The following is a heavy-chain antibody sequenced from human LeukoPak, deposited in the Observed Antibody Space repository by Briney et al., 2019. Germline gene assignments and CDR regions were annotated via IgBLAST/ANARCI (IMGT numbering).Heavy chain of an antibody. CDR2: ISSSGSTI. V-gene: IGHV3-48*03. Sequence: PGGSLRLSCAASGFTFSSYEMNWVRQAPGKGLEGVSYISSSGSTIYYADSVKGRFTISRDNAKNSLYLQMNSLRAEDTAVYYCARGGFSSSWSKSWGQGTLVTVSS. CDR1: GFTFSSYE. J-gene: IGHJ4*02. CDR3: ARGGFSSSWSKS. D-gene: IGHD6-13*01.